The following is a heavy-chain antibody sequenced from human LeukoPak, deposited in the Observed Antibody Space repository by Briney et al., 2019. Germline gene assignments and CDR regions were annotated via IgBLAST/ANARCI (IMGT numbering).Heavy chain of an antibody. J-gene: IGHJ5*02. Sequence: SETLSLTCSVSGGSISSYYWSWIRQPPGKGLEWIGYIYTSGSTNYNPSLKSRVTISVDTSKNQFSLKLSSVTAADTAVYYCARDYSNWFDPWGQGTLVTVSS. CDR1: GGSISSYY. D-gene: IGHD4-11*01. CDR2: IYTSGST. CDR3: ARDYSNWFDP. V-gene: IGHV4-4*09.